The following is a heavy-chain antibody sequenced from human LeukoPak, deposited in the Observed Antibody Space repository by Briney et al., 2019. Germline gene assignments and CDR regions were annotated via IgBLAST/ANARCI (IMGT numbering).Heavy chain of an antibody. D-gene: IGHD3-10*01. Sequence: SETLSLTCTVSGGSISTYYWSWIRQPPGKGLEWIGYIYYSGTTSYNPSLKTRVTISIDTSKNQFSLKLSSVTAADTAVYYCARVLRPMASQYYFDYWGQGTLVTVSS. CDR3: ARVLRPMASQYYFDY. J-gene: IGHJ4*02. CDR1: GGSISTYY. CDR2: IYYSGTT. V-gene: IGHV4-59*01.